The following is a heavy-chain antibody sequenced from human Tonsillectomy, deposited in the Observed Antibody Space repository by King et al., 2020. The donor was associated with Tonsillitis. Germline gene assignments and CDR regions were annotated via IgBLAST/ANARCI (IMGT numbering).Heavy chain of an antibody. J-gene: IGHJ4*02. V-gene: IGHV4-38-2*02. CDR3: AKDLRFYGSGSYYSVPNY. CDR2: IYHSGRT. CDR1: GYSISSGYY. Sequence: QLQESGPGLVKPSETLSLTCTVSGYSISSGYYWGWIRQPPGKGLEWIGSIYHSGRTYHNPSLQSRVTISVDTSRNQFSLKLSFVTAADTAVYYCAKDLRFYGSGSYYSVPNYWGQGTLVTVSS. D-gene: IGHD3-10*01.